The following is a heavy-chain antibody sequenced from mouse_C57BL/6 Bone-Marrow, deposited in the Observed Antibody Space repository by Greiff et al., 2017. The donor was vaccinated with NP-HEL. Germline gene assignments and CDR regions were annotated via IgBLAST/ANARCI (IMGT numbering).Heavy chain of an antibody. CDR3: ARENYYGSSPIRMDY. Sequence: QVQLQQPGAELVKPGASVKMSCKASGYTFTSYWITWVKQRPGQGLEWIGDIYPGSGSTNYNEKFKSKATLTVDTSSSTAYMQLSSLTSEDSAVYYCARENYYGSSPIRMDYWGQGTSVTVSS. CDR1: GYTFTSYW. CDR2: IYPGSGST. D-gene: IGHD1-1*01. J-gene: IGHJ4*01. V-gene: IGHV1-55*01.